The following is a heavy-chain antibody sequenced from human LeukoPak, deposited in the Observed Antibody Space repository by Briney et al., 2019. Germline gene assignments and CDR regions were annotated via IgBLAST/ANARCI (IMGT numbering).Heavy chain of an antibody. Sequence: GESLKISCKGSGYSFTSYWIGWVRQMPGKGLEWMGMIYPGDSDTRYSPSFQGQVTISADKSISTAYLQWSSLKASDTAMYYCARHVHDYGGNSYFDYWGQGTLVTVSS. V-gene: IGHV5-51*01. CDR3: ARHVHDYGGNSYFDY. CDR2: IYPGDSDT. D-gene: IGHD4-23*01. CDR1: GYSFTSYW. J-gene: IGHJ4*02.